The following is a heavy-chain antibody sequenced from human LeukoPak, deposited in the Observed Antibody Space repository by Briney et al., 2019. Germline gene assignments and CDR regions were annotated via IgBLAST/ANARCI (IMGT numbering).Heavy chain of an antibody. Sequence: SETLSLTCTVSGGSISSSSYYWGWIRQPPGKGLEWIGNIHYSGSTYYNPSLKSRVTISVDKSKNQFSLKLSSVTAADTAVYYCARRGESLNWFDPWGQGTLVTVSS. CDR2: IHYSGST. D-gene: IGHD3-16*01. V-gene: IGHV4-39*07. J-gene: IGHJ5*02. CDR1: GGSISSSSYY. CDR3: ARRGESLNWFDP.